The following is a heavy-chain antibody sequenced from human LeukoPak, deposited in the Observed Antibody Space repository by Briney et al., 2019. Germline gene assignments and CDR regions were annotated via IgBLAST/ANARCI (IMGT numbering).Heavy chain of an antibody. V-gene: IGHV1-18*01. Sequence: ASVKVSCKASGYTFTTYGISWVRQAPGQGLEWMGWISAYNGNTNYAQKLQGRVTMTTDTSTSTAYMELRSLRSDDTAVYYCARDQEGYSYGSYFDYWGQGTLVTVSS. D-gene: IGHD5-18*01. CDR3: ARDQEGYSYGSYFDY. CDR2: ISAYNGNT. J-gene: IGHJ4*02. CDR1: GYTFTTYG.